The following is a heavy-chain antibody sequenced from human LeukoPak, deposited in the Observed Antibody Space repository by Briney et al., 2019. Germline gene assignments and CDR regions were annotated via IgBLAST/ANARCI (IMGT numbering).Heavy chain of an antibody. CDR3: AKGLVSLLWFGPFDY. D-gene: IGHD3-10*01. J-gene: IGHJ4*02. CDR1: GFTFSSYW. CDR2: IKQDGSEK. V-gene: IGHV3-7*01. Sequence: LPGGSLRLSCAASGFTFSSYWMSWVRQAPGKGLEWVANIKQDGSEKYYVDSVKGRFTISRDNAKNSLYLQMNSLRAEDTAVYYCAKGLVSLLWFGPFDYWGQGTLVTVSS.